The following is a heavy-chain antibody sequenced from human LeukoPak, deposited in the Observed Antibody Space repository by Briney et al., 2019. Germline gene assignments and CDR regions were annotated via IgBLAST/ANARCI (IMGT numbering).Heavy chain of an antibody. D-gene: IGHD2/OR15-2a*01. CDR1: GFTFSTYN. CDR3: ARFYATRYYYYMDV. J-gene: IGHJ6*03. CDR2: ISSGSGYI. V-gene: IGHV3-21*06. Sequence: GGSLRLSCAASGFTFSTYNMNWVRQAPGKGLEWISSISSGSGYIYYADSVKGRFTISRDNAKNSLYLQMNSLRAADTAVFYCARFYATRYYYYMDVWGKGTTVTVSS.